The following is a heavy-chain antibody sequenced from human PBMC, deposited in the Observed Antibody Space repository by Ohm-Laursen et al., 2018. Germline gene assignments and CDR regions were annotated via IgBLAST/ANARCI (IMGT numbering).Heavy chain of an antibody. V-gene: IGHV3-33*06. CDR2: IWYDGSNK. D-gene: IGHD2-15*01. CDR3: AKERQEEEVMVAHDY. Sequence: SSLRLSCAASGFIFRNFGMHWVRQAPGKGLEWVAAIWYDGSNKYYADSVKGRFTISRDNSKNTLYLQMNSLRAEDTAIYYCAKERQEEEVMVAHDYWGQGTLVTVSS. J-gene: IGHJ4*02. CDR1: GFIFRNFG.